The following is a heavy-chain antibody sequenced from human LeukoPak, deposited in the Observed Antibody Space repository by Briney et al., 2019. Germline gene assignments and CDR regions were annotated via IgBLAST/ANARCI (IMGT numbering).Heavy chain of an antibody. J-gene: IGHJ3*02. CDR2: IYYGGNT. V-gene: IGHV4-39*07. Sequence: SETLSLTCTVSGGSISSSSYYWGWIRQPPGKGLEWLGSIYYGGNTYYNPSLKSRLTISVDTSKNQFSLKLSSVTAADTAVYYCARDRITMIVVVPSLGAFDIWGQGTMVTVSS. CDR1: GGSISSSSYY. CDR3: ARDRITMIVVVPSLGAFDI. D-gene: IGHD3-22*01.